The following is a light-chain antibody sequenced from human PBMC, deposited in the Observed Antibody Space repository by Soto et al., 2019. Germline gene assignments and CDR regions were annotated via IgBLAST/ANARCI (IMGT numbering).Light chain of an antibody. V-gene: IGKV3-15*01. J-gene: IGKJ4*01. CDR1: QSVSSN. Sequence: EIVMTQSPATLSVSPGERATLSCRASQSVSSNLAWYQQKPGQAPRLLIYGASTRATGIPARFNGSGSGTEFTLTISSLQSEDFAVYYCQQYNNWPPDLTFGGGTKVEIK. CDR3: QQYNNWPPDLT. CDR2: GAS.